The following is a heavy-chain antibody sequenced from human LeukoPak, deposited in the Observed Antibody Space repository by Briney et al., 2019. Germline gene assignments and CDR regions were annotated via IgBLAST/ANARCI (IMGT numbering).Heavy chain of an antibody. J-gene: IGHJ4*02. CDR1: GFTFSSYW. CDR2: IKQDGSEK. CDR3: AKGLERESRLDS. Sequence: GGPLRLSCAASGFTFSSYWMSWVRQAPGKGLEWVANIKQDGSEKYYVDSVKGRFTISRDNSKNTLYPQMNSLRAEDTALYYCAKGLERESRLDSWGQGTLVTVS. D-gene: IGHD1-1*01. V-gene: IGHV3-7*03.